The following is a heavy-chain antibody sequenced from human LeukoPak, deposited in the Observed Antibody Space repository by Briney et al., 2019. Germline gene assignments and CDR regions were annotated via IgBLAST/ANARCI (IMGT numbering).Heavy chain of an antibody. D-gene: IGHD5-18*01. CDR2: IIPIFGTA. CDR1: GGTFSSYA. Sequence: ASVKVSCKASGGTFSSYAISWVRQASGQGLEWMGGIIPIFGTASYAQKFQGRVTITADESTSTAYMELSSLRSEDTAVYYCARDKARYSYGSYYYYGMDVWGQGTTVTVSS. V-gene: IGHV1-69*13. J-gene: IGHJ6*02. CDR3: ARDKARYSYGSYYYYGMDV.